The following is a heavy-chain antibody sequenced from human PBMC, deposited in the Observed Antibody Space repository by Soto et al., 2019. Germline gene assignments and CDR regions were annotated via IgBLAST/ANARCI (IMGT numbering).Heavy chain of an antibody. CDR1: GHSFTSYC. Sequence: GVSLKMSSKACGHSFTSYCIDWPNQIPGKGRQGMGIIYLGVSDTRYSPSFQGKVTISADKSISTAYLQWSSLKASDTAMYYCAGGGVRGVITRTRDYYGMDVWGQGT. CDR3: AGGGVRGVITRTRDYYGMDV. CDR2: IYLGVSDT. J-gene: IGHJ6*02. D-gene: IGHD3-10*01. V-gene: IGHV5-51*07.